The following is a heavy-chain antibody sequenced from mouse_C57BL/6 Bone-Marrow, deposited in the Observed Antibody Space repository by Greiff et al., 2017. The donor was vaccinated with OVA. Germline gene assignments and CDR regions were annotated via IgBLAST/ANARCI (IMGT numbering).Heavy chain of an antibody. Sequence: QVQLQQSGPGLVQPSQSLSITCTVSGFSLTSYGVHWVRQSPGKGLEWLGVIWSGGSTDYNAALISRLSSSKDNSKNQVFFKMNRRQSDDSAIYYCARFPTVVAPYAMDYWGQGTSVTVSS. CDR2: IWSGGST. J-gene: IGHJ4*01. V-gene: IGHV2-2*01. D-gene: IGHD1-1*01. CDR3: ARFPTVVAPYAMDY. CDR1: GFSLTSYG.